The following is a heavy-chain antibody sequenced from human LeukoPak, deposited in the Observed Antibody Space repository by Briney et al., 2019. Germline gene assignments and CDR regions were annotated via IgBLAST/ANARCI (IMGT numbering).Heavy chain of an antibody. CDR2: INPNSGGT. J-gene: IGHJ4*02. D-gene: IGHD2-15*01. Sequence: GASVKVSCKASGYTFTGYYMHWVRQAPGQGLEWMGWINPNSGGTNYAQKFQGRVTMTRDTSISTAYMELSRLRSDDTAVYYCARNHFLGYCSGGSCYFDYWGQGTLVTVYS. CDR1: GYTFTGYY. CDR3: ARNHFLGYCSGGSCYFDY. V-gene: IGHV1-2*02.